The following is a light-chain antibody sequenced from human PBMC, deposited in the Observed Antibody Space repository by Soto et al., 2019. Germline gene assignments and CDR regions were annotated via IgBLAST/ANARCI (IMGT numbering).Light chain of an antibody. J-gene: IGLJ1*01. CDR3: CSYAGSDTYV. V-gene: IGLV2-23*02. CDR2: DVT. Sequence: QSELTQPTSVSGNPGQSITISCTGTSSDVGSYDLVSWYQQHPGKAPKLMIYDVTKRPSGVSNRFSGSKSGNTASLTISGLQAEDETDYYCCSYAGSDTYVFGTGTKVTVL. CDR1: SSDVGSYDL.